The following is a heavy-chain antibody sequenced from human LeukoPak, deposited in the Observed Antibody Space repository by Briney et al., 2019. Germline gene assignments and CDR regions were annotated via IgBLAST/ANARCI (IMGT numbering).Heavy chain of an antibody. D-gene: IGHD6-13*01. V-gene: IGHV1-2*02. CDR2: INPNSGGT. CDR1: GYTFTGYY. CDR3: ARVPRQQLKDY. J-gene: IGHJ4*02. Sequence: ASVKVSCKASGYTFTGYYMHWVRQAPGQGLEWMGWINPNSGGTNYVQKFQGRVTMTRDTSISTAYMELSRLRSDDTAVYYCARVPRQQLKDYWGQGTLVTVSS.